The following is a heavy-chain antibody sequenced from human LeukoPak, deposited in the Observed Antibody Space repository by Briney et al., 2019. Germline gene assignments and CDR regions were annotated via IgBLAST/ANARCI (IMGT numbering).Heavy chain of an antibody. CDR3: ARAVLLWFGEYGKWFDP. Sequence: PSETLSLTCAVYGGSFSGYYWSWIRQPPGKGLEWIGEINHSGSTNYNPSLKSRVTISVDTSKNQFSLKLSSVTAADTAVYHCARAVLLWFGEYGKWFDPWGQGTLVTVSS. CDR2: INHSGST. D-gene: IGHD3-10*01. V-gene: IGHV4-34*01. J-gene: IGHJ5*02. CDR1: GGSFSGYY.